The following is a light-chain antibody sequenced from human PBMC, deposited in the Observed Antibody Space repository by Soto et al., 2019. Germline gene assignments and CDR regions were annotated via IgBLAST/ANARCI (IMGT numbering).Light chain of an antibody. CDR1: RSVSSS. CDR2: DAS. CDR3: QQYSYWPPWT. V-gene: IGKV3D-15*01. J-gene: IGKJ1*01. Sequence: EIVLTQSPATLSVSPGERATVSCRASRSVSSSLAWYQHKPGQAPRLLIYDASTRATGIPARFSGSGSGTEFTLTITSLQSEDFAVYYCQQYSYWPPWTFGQGTKVDIK.